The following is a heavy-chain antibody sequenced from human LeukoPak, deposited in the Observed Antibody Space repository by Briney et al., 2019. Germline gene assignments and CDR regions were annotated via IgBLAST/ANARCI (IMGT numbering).Heavy chain of an antibody. D-gene: IGHD2-2*01. CDR3: AKIYCTSTDCYYDY. CDR1: GFTFSSYW. CDR2: IKQDGSAK. J-gene: IGHJ4*02. V-gene: IGHV3-7*01. Sequence: PGGSLRLSCAASGFTFSSYWMSWVRQAPGKGLEWVANIKQDGSAKYYMDSVKGRFTISRDSAKNSLYLQKNSLRAEDTAVYYCAKIYCTSTDCYYDYWGQGTLVTVSS.